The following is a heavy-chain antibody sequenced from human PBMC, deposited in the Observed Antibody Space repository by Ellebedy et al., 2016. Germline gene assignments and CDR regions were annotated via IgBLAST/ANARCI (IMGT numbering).Heavy chain of an antibody. V-gene: IGHV1-3*01. CDR2: INAGNGNT. J-gene: IGHJ4*02. Sequence: ASVKVSXXASGYTFTTYAMHWVRQAPGQRLEWMGWINAGNGNTKYSQKFQGRVTITRDTSASTAYMELSSLRSEDTAVYYCARVWALTGVLDYWGQGTLVTVSS. CDR1: GYTFTTYA. CDR3: ARVWALTGVLDY. D-gene: IGHD7-27*01.